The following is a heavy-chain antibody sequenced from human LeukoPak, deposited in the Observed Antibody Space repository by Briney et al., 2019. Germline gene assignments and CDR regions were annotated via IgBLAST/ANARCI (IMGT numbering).Heavy chain of an antibody. CDR1: GYTISSDYY. D-gene: IGHD3-16*01. Sequence: PAETLSLTCAVSGYTISSDYYWGWIRPPPGKGLEWTGSIYHSGSTYYNPSLKSRVTISVDTSKNHFSLKLTHVTAADTAGYFWARVSVSGNVWSFSDMRIDYWGRGTLVTVSS. J-gene: IGHJ4*02. CDR2: IYHSGST. V-gene: IGHV4-38-2*01. CDR3: ARVSVSGNVWSFSDMRIDY.